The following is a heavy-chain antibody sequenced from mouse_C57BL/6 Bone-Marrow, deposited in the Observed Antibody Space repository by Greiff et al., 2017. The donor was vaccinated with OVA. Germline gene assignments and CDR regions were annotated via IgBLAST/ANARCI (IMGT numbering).Heavy chain of an antibody. Sequence: QVQLQQSGTELVKPGASVKLSCKASGYTFTSYWMHWVKQRPGQGLEWIGNINPSNGGTNYNEKFKSKATLTVDKASSTAYMQLSSLTSADSAVYFCARGYSYGSSYFDYWGQGTTLTVSS. CDR1: GYTFTSYW. CDR2: INPSNGGT. V-gene: IGHV1-53*01. J-gene: IGHJ2*01. CDR3: ARGYSYGSSYFDY. D-gene: IGHD1-1*01.